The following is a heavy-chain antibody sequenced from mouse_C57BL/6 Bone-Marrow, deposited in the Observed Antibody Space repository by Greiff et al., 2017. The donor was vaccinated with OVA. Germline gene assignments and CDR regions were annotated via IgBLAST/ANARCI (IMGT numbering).Heavy chain of an antibody. CDR3: ARAGYYRDY. CDR1: GYAFSSSW. V-gene: IGHV1-82*01. Sequence: VKLQESGPELVKPGASVKISCKASGYAFSSSWMNWVKQRPGKGLEWIGRIYPGDGDTNYNGKFKGKATLTADKSSSTAYMQLSSLTSEDSAVYYCARAGYYRDYWGQGTTLTVSS. CDR2: IYPGDGDT. J-gene: IGHJ2*01.